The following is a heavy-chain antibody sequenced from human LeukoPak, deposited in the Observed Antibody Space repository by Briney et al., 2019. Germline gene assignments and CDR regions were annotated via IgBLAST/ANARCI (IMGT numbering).Heavy chain of an antibody. CDR2: ISSSSTYI. Sequence: GGSLRLSCAATGITFSSYRMNWVRQAPGKGLEWVSSISSSSTYIYYADSVKGRFTISRDNAKNSLYLQMNSLRAEDTAVYYCARPLSPGEYSYGFDYWGQGSLVTVSS. CDR1: GITFSSYR. J-gene: IGHJ4*02. V-gene: IGHV3-21*01. D-gene: IGHD5-18*01. CDR3: ARPLSPGEYSYGFDY.